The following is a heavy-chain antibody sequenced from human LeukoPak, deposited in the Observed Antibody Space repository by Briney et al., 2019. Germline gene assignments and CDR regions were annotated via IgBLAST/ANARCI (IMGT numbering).Heavy chain of an antibody. Sequence: GASVKVSCKASGYTFTSYAMHWVRQAPGQRLEWMGWINAGNGNTKYSQKFQGRVTITRDTSASTAYMELSSLRSEDTAVYYCARVYIAAAGMGGYWGQGTLVTVSS. J-gene: IGHJ4*02. V-gene: IGHV1-3*01. CDR1: GYTFTSYA. CDR2: INAGNGNT. CDR3: ARVYIAAAGMGGY. D-gene: IGHD6-13*01.